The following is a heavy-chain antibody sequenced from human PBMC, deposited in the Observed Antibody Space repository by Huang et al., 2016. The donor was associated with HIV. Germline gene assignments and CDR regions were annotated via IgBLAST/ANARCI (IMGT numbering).Heavy chain of an antibody. Sequence: QVQLVESGAELKKPGASVRVSCKVSGYTVSELSLHWVRQAPEKGLEWMGCLDPEEGETIYAQRLQGRVTMTEDTSTDTAYMELSSLRPEDTAVYYCATSTPDVGAGVLRSAFDIWGQGTMVTVSS. CDR2: LDPEEGET. D-gene: IGHD2-15*01. CDR3: ATSTPDVGAGVLRSAFDI. J-gene: IGHJ3*02. CDR1: GYTVSELS. V-gene: IGHV1-24*01.